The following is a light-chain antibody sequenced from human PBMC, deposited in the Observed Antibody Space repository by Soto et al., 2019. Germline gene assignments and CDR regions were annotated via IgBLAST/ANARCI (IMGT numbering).Light chain of an antibody. J-gene: IGLJ1*01. CDR1: SSDVGGYNY. CDR2: DVS. CDR3: NSYTTSNTRQIV. Sequence: QSALTQPASVSGSPGQSITISCTGTSSDVGGYNYVSWYQQHPGKAPKFIIYDVSNRPSGVSTRFSGAKSGNTASLTISGLQAEDAADYYCNSYTTSNTRQIVFGTGTKLTVL. V-gene: IGLV2-14*01.